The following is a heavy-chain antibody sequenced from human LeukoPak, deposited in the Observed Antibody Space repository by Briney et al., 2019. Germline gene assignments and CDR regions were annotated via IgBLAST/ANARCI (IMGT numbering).Heavy chain of an antibody. CDR1: GFTVSTNF. D-gene: IGHD6-19*01. Sequence: PGGSLRLSCAASGFTVSTNFMSWVRQAPGKGLEWVSVIYSDSRTSYADSVRGRFTISRDNSKNMLHLQMSSLRAEDTAVYYCARELAAGGGRRGMDVWGQGTTVTVSS. J-gene: IGHJ6*02. CDR3: ARELAAGGGRRGMDV. CDR2: IYSDSRT. V-gene: IGHV3-66*01.